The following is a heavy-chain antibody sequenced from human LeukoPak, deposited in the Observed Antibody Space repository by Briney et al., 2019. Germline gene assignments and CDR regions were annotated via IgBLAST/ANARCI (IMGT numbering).Heavy chain of an antibody. V-gene: IGHV4-61*02. CDR1: GGSISSGSYY. J-gene: IGHJ4*02. CDR2: IYTSGST. D-gene: IGHD1-26*01. Sequence: PSQTLSLTCTVSGGSISSGSYYWSWIRQPAGKGLEWIGRIYTSGSTNYNPSLKCRVTISVDTSKNQFSLKLSSVTAADTAVYYCARQRGSYAPDYWGQGTLVTVSS. CDR3: ARQRGSYAPDY.